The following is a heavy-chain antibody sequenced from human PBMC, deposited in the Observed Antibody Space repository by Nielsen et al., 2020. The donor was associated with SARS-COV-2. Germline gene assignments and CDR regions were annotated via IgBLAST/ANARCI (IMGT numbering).Heavy chain of an antibody. D-gene: IGHD3-16*01. Sequence: GGSLRLSCAASGFTFSNYWMSWVRQAPGKGLEWVANIKRDGSEKYYVDSVKGRFTISRDNAKNSLYLQMNSLRAEDTAVYYCARSVLGGFDYWSQGTLVTVSS. CDR1: GFTFSNYW. CDR2: IKRDGSEK. J-gene: IGHJ4*02. V-gene: IGHV3-7*01. CDR3: ARSVLGGFDY.